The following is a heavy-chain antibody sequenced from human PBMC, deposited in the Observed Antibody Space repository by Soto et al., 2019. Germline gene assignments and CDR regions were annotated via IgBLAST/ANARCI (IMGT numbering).Heavy chain of an antibody. V-gene: IGHV1-18*01. CDR3: ERAVAVAGPDAFDI. CDR2: ISAYNGNT. J-gene: IGHJ3*02. D-gene: IGHD6-19*01. Sequence: QVQLVQSGAEVKKPGASVKVSCKASGYTFTSYGISWVRQAPGQGLEWMGWISAYNGNTNYSQKLQGRVTMTTDTATSTAYMELRSLRSDDTAGYYCERAVAVAGPDAFDIWGQGTMVTVSS. CDR1: GYTFTSYG.